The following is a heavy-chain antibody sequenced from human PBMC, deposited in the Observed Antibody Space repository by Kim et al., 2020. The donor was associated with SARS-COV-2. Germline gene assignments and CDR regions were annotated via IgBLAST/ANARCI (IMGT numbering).Heavy chain of an antibody. D-gene: IGHD2-15*01. CDR3: ARATSGRGSRFDP. CDR2: TYYRSKWYN. Sequence: SQTLSLTCAISGDSVSSNSATWNWIRQSPSRGLEWLGRTYYRSKWYNDYAISVKSRFTIDPDTSKNQFSLQLNSVTPEDTAVYYCARATSGRGSRFDPWGQGTLVTVSS. J-gene: IGHJ5*02. CDR1: GDSVSSNSAT. V-gene: IGHV6-1*01.